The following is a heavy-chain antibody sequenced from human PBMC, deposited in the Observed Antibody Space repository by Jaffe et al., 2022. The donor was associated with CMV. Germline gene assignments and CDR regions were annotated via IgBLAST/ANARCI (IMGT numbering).Heavy chain of an antibody. V-gene: IGHV1-46*01. D-gene: IGHD6-19*01. CDR1: GYTFTSYY. Sequence: QVQLVQSGAEVKKPGASVKVSCKASGYTFTSYYMHWVRQAPGQGLEWMGIINPSGGSTSYAQKFQGRVTMTRDTSTSTVYMELSSLRSEDTAVYYCARGLRQWPRGGDWFDPWGQGTLVTVSS. CDR3: ARGLRQWPRGGDWFDP. J-gene: IGHJ5*02. CDR2: INPSGGST.